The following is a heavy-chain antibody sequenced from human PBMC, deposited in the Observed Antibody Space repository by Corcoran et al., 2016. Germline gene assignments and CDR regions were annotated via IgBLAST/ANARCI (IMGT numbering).Heavy chain of an antibody. CDR1: GYTFTSYY. D-gene: IGHD3-9*01. V-gene: IGHV1-46*01. J-gene: IGHJ4*02. CDR2: INPSGGSP. CDR3: ARGVYYDILTGYYKRGYYFDY. Sequence: QVQLVQSGAEVKKPGASVKVSCKASGYTFTSYYMHWVRQAPGQGLEWMGIINPSGGSPSYAQKFQGRVTMTRDTSTSTVYMELSSLRSEVTAVYYCARGVYYDILTGYYKRGYYFDYWGQGTLVTVSS.